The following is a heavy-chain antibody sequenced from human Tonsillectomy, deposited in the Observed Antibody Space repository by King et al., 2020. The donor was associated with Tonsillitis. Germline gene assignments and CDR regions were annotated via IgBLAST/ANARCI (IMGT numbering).Heavy chain of an antibody. V-gene: IGHV3-33*01. CDR1: GFTFSGHG. Sequence: VQLVESGGGVVQPGRALRLSCAASGFTFSGHGMHWVRQTPGKGLEWVALIWYDGSNKYYVDSVKGRFTISRDNSKNTLYLQMNSLRDDDTAVYYCARGPPNSWYLYFQHWGQGTLVTVSS. CDR2: IWYDGSNK. D-gene: IGHD6-13*01. J-gene: IGHJ1*01. CDR3: ARGPPNSWYLYFQH.